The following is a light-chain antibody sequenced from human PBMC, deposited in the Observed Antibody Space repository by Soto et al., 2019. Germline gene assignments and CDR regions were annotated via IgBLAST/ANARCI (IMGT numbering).Light chain of an antibody. CDR2: KAS. Sequence: DIQMTQSPSTLSASVGDRVTITCRASQSTNSWLAWYQQKPGKAPKILIYKASSLESGVPSRFSGSESGTEFTLTISSLQPDDFATYYCKQYNTYPWTFGQGTKVEIK. V-gene: IGKV1-5*03. J-gene: IGKJ1*01. CDR3: KQYNTYPWT. CDR1: QSTNSW.